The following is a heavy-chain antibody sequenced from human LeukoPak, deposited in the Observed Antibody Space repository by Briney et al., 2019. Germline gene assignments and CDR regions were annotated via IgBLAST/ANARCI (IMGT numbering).Heavy chain of an antibody. V-gene: IGHV1-18*04. J-gene: IGHJ1*01. CDR2: ISAYNGNT. D-gene: IGHD3-9*01. CDR1: GYTFTSYG. CDR3: ASLQREYFDFPSGLRH. Sequence: ASVKVSCKASGYTFTSYGISWVRQAPGQGLEWMGWISAYNGNTNYAQKLQGRVTMTTDTSTSTAYMELRSLRSDDTAVYYCASLQREYFDFPSGLRHWGQGTLVTVSS.